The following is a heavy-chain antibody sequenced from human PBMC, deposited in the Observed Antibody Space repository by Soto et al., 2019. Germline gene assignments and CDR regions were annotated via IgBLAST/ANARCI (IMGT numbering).Heavy chain of an antibody. CDR1: GFTFSSYA. D-gene: IGHD1-26*01. J-gene: IGHJ4*02. Sequence: GGSLRLSCAASGFTFSSYAMHWVRQAPGKGLEWVAVISYDGSNKYYADSVKGRFTISRDNSKNTLYLQMNSLRAEDTAVYYCARDRSVGSYYTHPLIFDYWGQGTLVTVSS. V-gene: IGHV3-30-3*01. CDR2: ISYDGSNK. CDR3: ARDRSVGSYYTHPLIFDY.